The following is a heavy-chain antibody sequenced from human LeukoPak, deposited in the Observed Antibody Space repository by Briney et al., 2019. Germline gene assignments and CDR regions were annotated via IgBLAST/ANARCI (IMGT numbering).Heavy chain of an antibody. Sequence: GGSLRLSCAASGFTFSSYWMTWVRQAPGKGLEWVANIKQDGSERNYVDSVKGRFTISRDNAKNSLYLQMNTLRDEDTAVYYCATGAGCGYCGQGNLVTVSS. V-gene: IGHV3-7*03. D-gene: IGHD6-19*01. CDR2: IKQDGSER. CDR3: ATGAGCGY. CDR1: GFTFSSYW. J-gene: IGHJ4*02.